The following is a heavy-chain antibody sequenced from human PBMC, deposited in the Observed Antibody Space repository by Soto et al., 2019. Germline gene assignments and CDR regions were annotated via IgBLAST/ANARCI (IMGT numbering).Heavy chain of an antibody. CDR1: GGTFSSYA. Sequence: SVKVSCKASGGTFSSYAISWVRQAPGQGLEWMGGIIPIFGTANYAQKFQGRVTITADESTSTAYMELSSLRSEDTAVYYCARAAYCGGDCYHYYFDYWGQGTLVTVSS. CDR2: IIPIFGTA. J-gene: IGHJ4*02. CDR3: ARAAYCGGDCYHYYFDY. V-gene: IGHV1-69*13. D-gene: IGHD2-21*02.